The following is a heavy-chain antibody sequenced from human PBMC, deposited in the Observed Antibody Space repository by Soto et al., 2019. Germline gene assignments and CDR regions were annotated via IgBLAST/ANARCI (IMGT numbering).Heavy chain of an antibody. J-gene: IGHJ6*03. CDR3: VHLGELSSDYYYMDV. CDR1: GYTFSSYG. CDR2: INAYNGNT. V-gene: IGHV1-18*01. D-gene: IGHD3-16*02. Sequence: ASVKVSCKASGYTFSSYGISWVRQAPGQGLEWMGWINAYNGNTNYVQKLQGRVTMTADTSTSTAYMELSSLRSDDTAVYYCVHLGELSSDYYYMDVWGKGTTVTVSS.